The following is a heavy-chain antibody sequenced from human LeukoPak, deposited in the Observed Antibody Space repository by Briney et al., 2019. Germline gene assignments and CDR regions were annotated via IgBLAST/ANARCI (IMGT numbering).Heavy chain of an antibody. V-gene: IGHV4-61*10. CDR2: ISSTGRT. CDR3: ARVVYSGYDFRGAMDV. D-gene: IGHD5-12*01. Sequence: PSETLSLTCTVSGASISSDTYFWSWIRQPAGKGLEWIGRISSTGRTDYNPSLKSRVTISVDTSKNQFSLKVSSVTAADTAVYYCARVVYSGYDFRGAMDVWGKGTTVTVSS. CDR1: GASISSDTYF. J-gene: IGHJ6*03.